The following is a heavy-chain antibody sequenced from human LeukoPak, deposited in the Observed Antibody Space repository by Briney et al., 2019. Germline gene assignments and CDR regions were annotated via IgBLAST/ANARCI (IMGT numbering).Heavy chain of an antibody. CDR1: GYTFTNYG. D-gene: IGHD2-15*01. CDR2: ISAYNGNT. J-gene: IGHJ4*02. Sequence: ASVKVSCKASGYTFTNYGISWVRQAPGQGLEWMGWISAYNGNTNYAQKVQGRVTVTTDTSTSTAHMDLRSLRSDDTAVYYCARDAPLYCSGGSCYRWGEVDFWGQGTLVTVSS. V-gene: IGHV1-18*01. CDR3: ARDAPLYCSGGSCYRWGEVDF.